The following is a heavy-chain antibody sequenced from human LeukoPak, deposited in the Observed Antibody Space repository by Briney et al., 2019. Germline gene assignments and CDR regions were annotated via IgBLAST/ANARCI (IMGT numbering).Heavy chain of an antibody. J-gene: IGHJ4*02. CDR2: ISSSGSTI. D-gene: IGHD3-22*01. CDR3: ARDTYYYDSSGYYIYYFDH. CDR1: GFTFSSYS. V-gene: IGHV3-48*04. Sequence: GGSLRLSCAASGFTFSSYSMNWVRQAPGKGLEWVSYISSSGSTIYYADSVKGRFTISRDNAKNSLYLQMNSLRAEDTAVYYCARDTYYYDSSGYYIYYFDHWGQGTLVTVSS.